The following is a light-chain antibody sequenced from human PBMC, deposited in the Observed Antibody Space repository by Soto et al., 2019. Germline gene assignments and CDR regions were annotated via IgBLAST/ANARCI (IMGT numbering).Light chain of an antibody. CDR2: EVS. CDR3: SSYTSNNPAR. CDR1: NSDIGAYNY. J-gene: IGLJ2*01. V-gene: IGLV2-14*01. Sequence: QSALTQSASVSGSPGQSITISCTGTNSDIGAYNYVSWYQQHPGKAPKLIIYEVSNRPSGISNRFSGSKSGNAASLTISGLQAEDEADYYCSSYTSNNPARFGGGTKLTVL.